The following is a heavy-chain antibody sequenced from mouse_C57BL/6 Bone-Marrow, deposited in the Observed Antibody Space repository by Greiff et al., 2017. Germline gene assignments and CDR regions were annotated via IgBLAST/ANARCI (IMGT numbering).Heavy chain of an antibody. V-gene: IGHV1-4*01. CDR3: ARDYYVYGEFAY. Sequence: QVQLKQSGAELARPGASVKMSCKASGYTFTSYTMHWVKQRPGQGLEWIGYINPSSGYTKYNQKFKDKATLTADKSSSTAYMQLSSLTSEVSAVYNFARDYYVYGEFAYWGRGTLVTVS. CDR2: INPSSGYT. D-gene: IGHD2-2*01. J-gene: IGHJ3*01. CDR1: GYTFTSYT.